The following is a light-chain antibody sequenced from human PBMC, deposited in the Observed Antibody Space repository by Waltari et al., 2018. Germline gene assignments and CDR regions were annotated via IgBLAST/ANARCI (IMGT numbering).Light chain of an antibody. CDR3: CSYAGSSTPNWV. CDR1: SSDVGSYNL. Sequence: QSALTQPASVSGSPGQSITISSTGTSSDVGSYNLVSWYQQHPGKAPKPMIYEGSKRPSGVSNRFSGSKSGNTASLTISGLQAEDEADYYCCSYAGSSTPNWVFGGGTKLTVL. CDR2: EGS. V-gene: IGLV2-23*01. J-gene: IGLJ3*02.